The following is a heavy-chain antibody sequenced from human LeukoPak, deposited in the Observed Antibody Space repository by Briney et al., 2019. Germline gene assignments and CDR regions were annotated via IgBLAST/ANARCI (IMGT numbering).Heavy chain of an antibody. V-gene: IGHV3-48*01. D-gene: IGHD4-11*01. CDR2: MSARGTTI. CDR3: ARDQGWETTIKQFDY. J-gene: IGHJ4*02. CDR1: GFNFRNYG. Sequence: GGSLRLSCVASGFNFRNYGLNWVRQAPGQGLQWVSYMSARGTTIYYTHSVKGRFTISRDNAKNSLNLQINSLRAEDTAVYYCARDQGWETTIKQFDYWGQGTLVTVSS.